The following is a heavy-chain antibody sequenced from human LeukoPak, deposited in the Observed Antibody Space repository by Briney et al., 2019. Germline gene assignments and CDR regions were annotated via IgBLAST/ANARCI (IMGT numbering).Heavy chain of an antibody. CDR1: GFTFSSYA. J-gene: IGHJ4*02. V-gene: IGHV3-23*01. D-gene: IGHD6-19*01. Sequence: GGSLRLSCAASGFTFSSYAMNWVRQAPGKGLEWVSGISGSGGSTYYPDSVKGRFTISRDNSKNTLYLQMNSLRAEDTAIYYCAKDWAVAGTNYFDYWGQGTLVTVSS. CDR3: AKDWAVAGTNYFDY. CDR2: ISGSGGST.